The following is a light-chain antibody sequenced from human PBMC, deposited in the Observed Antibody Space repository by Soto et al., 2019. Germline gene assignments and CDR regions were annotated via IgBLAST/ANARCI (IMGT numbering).Light chain of an antibody. V-gene: IGKV3-15*01. CDR1: QGVSSN. CDR2: GAS. J-gene: IGKJ4*01. CDR3: QQYNNWPLT. Sequence: EIVMTQSPANLSVSPGERGTLSCRASQGVSSNLAWYQQKPGQAPRLLIYGASTRATGMPARFSGSGSGTEFTLTFSSLQSEDSAVYYCQQYNNWPLTFVGGTKVEIK.